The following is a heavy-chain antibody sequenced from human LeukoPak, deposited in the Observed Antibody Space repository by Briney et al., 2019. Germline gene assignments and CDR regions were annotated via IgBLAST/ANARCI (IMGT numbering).Heavy chain of an antibody. CDR3: ARVWGAEYYDSWSGYRCFRWFDP. J-gene: IGHJ5*02. Sequence: GGSLRLSCAASGFTFSSYSMNWVRQAPGKGLEWVSYIRSSCNTIYYADSLRRRFPIPRHNGQHSLHLQMDSMRAEAPAVLYCARVWGAEYYDSWSGYRCFRWFDPWGQGTLVTVSS. V-gene: IGHV3-48*01. CDR1: GFTFSSYS. CDR2: IRSSCNTI. D-gene: IGHD3-3*01.